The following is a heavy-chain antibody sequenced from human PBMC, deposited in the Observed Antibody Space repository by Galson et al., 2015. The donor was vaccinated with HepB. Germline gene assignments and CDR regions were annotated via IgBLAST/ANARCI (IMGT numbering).Heavy chain of an antibody. CDR1: GCTFSDFW. CDR3: ARDLVWGKTGTDY. J-gene: IGHJ4*02. Sequence: SLILSCAASGCTFSDFWMSWVRQTPGKGLEWLANIKQDGREKYYVDSVKGRFTISRDNAKNSLYLQMNSLRAEDTAVYYCARDLVWGKTGTDYWGQGTLVTVSS. V-gene: IGHV3-7*01. D-gene: IGHD3-16*01. CDR2: IKQDGREK.